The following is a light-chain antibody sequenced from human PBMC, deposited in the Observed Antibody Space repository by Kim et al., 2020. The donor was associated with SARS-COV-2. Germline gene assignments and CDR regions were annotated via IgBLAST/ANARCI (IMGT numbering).Light chain of an antibody. CDR1: QSILYTSNNKNY. J-gene: IGKJ2*01. Sequence: RATIICKSSQSILYTSNNKNYLAWYQQKPGQPPKLLIYWASIRESGVPDRFSGSGSGTDFTLTISSLQAEDVAVYYCQQYFRPWYTFGQGTKLEIK. CDR3: QQYFRPWYT. V-gene: IGKV4-1*01. CDR2: WAS.